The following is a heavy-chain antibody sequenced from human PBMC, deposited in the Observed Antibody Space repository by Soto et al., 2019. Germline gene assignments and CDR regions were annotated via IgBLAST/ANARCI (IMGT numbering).Heavy chain of an antibody. V-gene: IGHV3-23*01. CDR3: GQDLRPYGSGPFDF. D-gene: IGHD3-10*01. J-gene: IGHJ4*01. Sequence: QAGGSLRLSCATSGFTFRNHAMTWARQAPGKELEWVSAISASGTGTYYAASVKGRFTIFRDNSRATVYLQMINLRAEDTATYYCGQDLRPYGSGPFDFWGQGTLVTVSS. CDR2: ISASGTGT. CDR1: GFTFRNHA.